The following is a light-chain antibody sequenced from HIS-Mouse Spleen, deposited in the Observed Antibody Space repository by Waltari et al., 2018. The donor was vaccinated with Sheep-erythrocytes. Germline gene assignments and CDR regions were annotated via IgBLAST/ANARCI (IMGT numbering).Light chain of an antibody. V-gene: IGLV2-8*01. CDR1: SSDVGGYNY. CDR2: EVS. Sequence: QSALTQPPSASGSPGQSVTISCTGTSSDVGGYNYVPGYQQHPGKAPKPRIYEVSKRPSGVPDRFSGSKSGNTASLTVSGLQAEDEADYYCSSYAGSNNWVFGGGTKLTVL. CDR3: SSYAGSNNWV. J-gene: IGLJ3*02.